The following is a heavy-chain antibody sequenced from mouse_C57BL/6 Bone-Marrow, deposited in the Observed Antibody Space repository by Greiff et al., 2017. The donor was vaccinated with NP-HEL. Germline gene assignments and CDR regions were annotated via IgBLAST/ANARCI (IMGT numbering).Heavy chain of an antibody. J-gene: IGHJ4*01. CDR3: ARGTVATDYAMDY. D-gene: IGHD1-1*01. V-gene: IGHV3-6*01. CDR1: GYSITSGYY. Sequence: EVQRVESGPGLVKPSQSLSLTCSVTGYSITSGYYWNWIRQFPGNKLEWMGYISYDGSNNYNPSLKNRISITRDTSKNQFFLKLNSVTTEDTATYYCARGTVATDYAMDYWGQGTSVTVSS. CDR2: ISYDGSN.